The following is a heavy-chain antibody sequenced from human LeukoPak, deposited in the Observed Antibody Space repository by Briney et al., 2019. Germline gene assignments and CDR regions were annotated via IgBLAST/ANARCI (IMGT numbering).Heavy chain of an antibody. J-gene: IGHJ4*02. CDR2: IYYDGSNK. Sequence: PGGSLRLSCAASGFTFSSYSMNWVRQAPGKGLEWVALIYYDGSNKYYADSVKGRFTISRDNSKNTLYLQMNSLGAEDTAVYYCATDRGLSYFDYWGQGTLVTVSS. CDR3: ATDRGLSYFDY. D-gene: IGHD6-25*01. CDR1: GFTFSSYS. V-gene: IGHV3-33*08.